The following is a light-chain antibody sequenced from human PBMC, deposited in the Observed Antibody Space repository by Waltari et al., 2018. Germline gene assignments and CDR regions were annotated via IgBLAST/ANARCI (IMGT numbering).Light chain of an antibody. Sequence: QSVLTQSPSTSGTPGQKVTISCPGSSSNIGSNNVNWYQQLPGTAPKLLIYGNNQRPSGVPDRFSGSKSGTSASLAISGLQSEDEADYYCAAWDDSLIGPVFGGGTKLTVL. V-gene: IGLV1-44*01. CDR3: AAWDDSLIGPV. J-gene: IGLJ3*02. CDR2: GNN. CDR1: SSNIGSNN.